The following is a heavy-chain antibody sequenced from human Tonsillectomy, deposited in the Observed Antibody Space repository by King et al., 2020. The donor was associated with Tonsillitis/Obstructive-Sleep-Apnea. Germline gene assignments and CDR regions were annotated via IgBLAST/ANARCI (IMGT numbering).Heavy chain of an antibody. J-gene: IGHJ4*02. CDR1: GFTLSSYG. V-gene: IGHV3-33*01. Sequence: VQLVESGGGVVQPGRSLRLSCAASGFTLSSYGMHWVRQCPGKGLEWVAVIGYDGSNKYYADSVKGRFTISRDNSKNTLYLQMNSLRAEDTAVYYCARVFAWALDYWGQGTLVTVSS. CDR2: IGYDGSNK. CDR3: ARVFAWALDY.